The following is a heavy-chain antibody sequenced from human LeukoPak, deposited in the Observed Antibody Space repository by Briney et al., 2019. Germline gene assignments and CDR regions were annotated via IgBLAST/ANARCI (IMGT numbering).Heavy chain of an antibody. V-gene: IGHV1-18*01. J-gene: IGHJ4*02. D-gene: IGHD6-19*01. Sequence: GASVKVSCKASGYTFTSYGISWVRQAPGQGLEWMGWISAYNGDTNYTQNFRGRVTMTTDTSTSTGYMELRSLRTDDTAVYFCARAHGSGWIAGGYWGQGTLVTVSS. CDR3: ARAHGSGWIAGGY. CDR2: ISAYNGDT. CDR1: GYTFTSYG.